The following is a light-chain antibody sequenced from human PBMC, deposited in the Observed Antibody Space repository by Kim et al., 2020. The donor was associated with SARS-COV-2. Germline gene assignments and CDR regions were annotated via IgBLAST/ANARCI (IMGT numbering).Light chain of an antibody. V-gene: IGKV3-11*01. J-gene: IGKJ4*01. CDR3: QQGHHWPLT. CDR2: YAS. Sequence: EVVLTQSPATLSLSPGESATLSCRASQSVSNDLAWYQQKSGQPPRLLIYYASFRATGIPARFSGGGSGTDFTLTISSLEPEDFAVYYCQQGHHWPLTFGGGTKVDIK. CDR1: QSVSND.